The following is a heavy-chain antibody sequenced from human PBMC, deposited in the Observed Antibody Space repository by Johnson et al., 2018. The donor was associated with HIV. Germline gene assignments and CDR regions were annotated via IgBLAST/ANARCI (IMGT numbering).Heavy chain of an antibody. D-gene: IGHD3-22*01. Sequence: VQLVESGGGVVQPGSSLRLSCAASGFTFSSYWKSWVRQAPGKGLEWVANIKQDGSEKYYVDSVKGRFTISRDNAKNSLYLQMNSLRAEDTAVYNCARSMGYSSGYYSPYGADAFDIWGQGTMVTVSS. CDR3: ARSMGYSSGYYSPYGADAFDI. J-gene: IGHJ3*02. V-gene: IGHV3-7*05. CDR2: IKQDGSEK. CDR1: GFTFSSYW.